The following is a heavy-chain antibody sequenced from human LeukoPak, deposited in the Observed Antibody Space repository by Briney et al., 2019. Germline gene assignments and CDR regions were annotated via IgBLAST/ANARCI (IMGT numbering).Heavy chain of an antibody. CDR2: ISGSGGST. D-gene: IGHD6-19*01. J-gene: IGHJ4*02. Sequence: GSLRLSCAASGVTFSTYAMSWVRQAPEKGREWVSTISGSGGSTYYADSVKGRFTISRDNSKNTLYLQMNSLRAEDTAVYYCALQFIAVAGKFDHWGQGTLVTVYS. V-gene: IGHV3-23*01. CDR3: ALQFIAVAGKFDH. CDR1: GVTFSTYA.